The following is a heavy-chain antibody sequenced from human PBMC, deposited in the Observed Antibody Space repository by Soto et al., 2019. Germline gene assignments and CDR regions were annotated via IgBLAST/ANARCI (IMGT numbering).Heavy chain of an antibody. V-gene: IGHV3-48*01. CDR2: VSSSGGTI. J-gene: IGHJ5*01. Sequence: GGSLRLSCAASGFTFTIYSMNWVRQSPGKGLEWISYVSSSGGTIFYADSVKGRFTISRDNAKNSLYLQMNSLRAEDTAVYDCVRGLFRDFDGPVNWFDSWGQGTLVTVSS. CDR1: GFTFTIYS. CDR3: VRGLFRDFDGPVNWFDS. D-gene: IGHD3-9*01.